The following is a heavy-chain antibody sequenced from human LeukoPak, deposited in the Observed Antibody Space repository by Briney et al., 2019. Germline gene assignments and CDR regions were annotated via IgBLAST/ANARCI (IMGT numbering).Heavy chain of an antibody. CDR3: AKDRIGADIVVVVAVDAFDI. CDR1: PFSATNYG. J-gene: IGHJ3*02. Sequence: PGGSLRLSCAASPFSATNYGMHWVRQAPGKGLEWVAVISYDGSNKYYADSVKGRFTISRDNSKNTLYLQMNSLRAEDTAVYYCAKDRIGADIVVVVAVDAFDIWGQGTMVTVSS. V-gene: IGHV3-30*18. CDR2: ISYDGSNK. D-gene: IGHD2-15*01.